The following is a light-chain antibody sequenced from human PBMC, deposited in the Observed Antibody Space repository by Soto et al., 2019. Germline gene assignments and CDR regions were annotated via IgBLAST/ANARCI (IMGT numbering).Light chain of an antibody. Sequence: DFQMTQSPSTLSASVGDRVTITCLASQNIRSRLAWFQQKPGKAPKLLIYAASSLESGVPSRFSGSGSGTDFTLTINSLQPEDFATYYCQQADSLPLTFGGGTKVDIK. J-gene: IGKJ4*01. CDR2: AAS. V-gene: IGKV1-12*01. CDR1: QNIRSR. CDR3: QQADSLPLT.